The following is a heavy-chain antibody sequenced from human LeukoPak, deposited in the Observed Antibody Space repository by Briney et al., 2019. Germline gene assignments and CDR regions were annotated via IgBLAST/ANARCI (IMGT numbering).Heavy chain of an antibody. D-gene: IGHD6-13*01. CDR2: IYNSGST. CDR1: GGSISSHY. V-gene: IGHV4-59*11. J-gene: IGHJ4*02. CDR3: ARVSFASAAGIWY. Sequence: NPSETLSLTCTVSGGSISSHYWSWIRQPPGKGLEWIGYIYNSGSTNYNPSLKSRVTISVDTSKNQFSLKLSSVTAADTAVYYCARVSFASAAGIWYWGQGTLVTVSS.